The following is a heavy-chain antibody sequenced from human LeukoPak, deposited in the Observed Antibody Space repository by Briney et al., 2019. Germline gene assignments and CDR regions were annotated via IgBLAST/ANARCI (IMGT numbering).Heavy chain of an antibody. J-gene: IGHJ4*02. CDR3: ARHSGSYYQPLDY. CDR1: GGSISSFY. CDR2: IYYSGST. V-gene: IGHV4-59*08. Sequence: SETLSLTCTVSGGSISSFYWSWIRQPPGKGLEWIGYIYYSGSTNYNPSLKSRVTISVDTSKNQFSLKLSSVTAADTAVYYCARHSGSYYQPLDYWGQGTLATVSS. D-gene: IGHD1-26*01.